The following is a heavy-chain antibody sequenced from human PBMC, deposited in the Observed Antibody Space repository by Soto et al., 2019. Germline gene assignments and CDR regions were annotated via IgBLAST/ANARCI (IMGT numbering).Heavy chain of an antibody. CDR3: ARTYGIAVAGNN. D-gene: IGHD6-19*01. V-gene: IGHV3-48*03. J-gene: IGHJ4*02. Sequence: ESGGGLVQPGGSLRLSCVASGFTFSSYEMNWVRQAPGKGLEWVSYISYSGSTIHYADSVKGRFTISRDNAKSSLYLQMTSLRAEDTAVYYCARTYGIAVAGNNWGQGTLVTVSS. CDR2: ISYSGSTI. CDR1: GFTFSSYE.